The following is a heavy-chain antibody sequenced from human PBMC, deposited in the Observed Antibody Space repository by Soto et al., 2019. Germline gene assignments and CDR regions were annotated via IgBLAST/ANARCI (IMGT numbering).Heavy chain of an antibody. V-gene: IGHV3-30-3*01. J-gene: IGHJ4*02. CDR2: ISFDGSNK. CDR3: ARDGFYYDSSGYFYYFDY. D-gene: IGHD3-22*01. Sequence: LRLSCAASGFTFSSYSLHWVRQAPGKGLEWVAVISFDGSNKYYADSVKGRFTISRDNSKNTLYLQMNSLRAEDTAVYYCARDGFYYDSSGYFYYFDYWGQGTLVTVSS. CDR1: GFTFSSYS.